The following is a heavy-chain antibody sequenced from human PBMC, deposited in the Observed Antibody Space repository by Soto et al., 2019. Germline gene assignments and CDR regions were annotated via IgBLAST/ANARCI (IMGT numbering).Heavy chain of an antibody. CDR1: GYTFTSYD. D-gene: IGHD4-17*01. Sequence: QVQLVQSGAEVKKPGASVKVSCKASGYTFTSYDINWVRQATGQGLEWMGRMNPNSGNTGYAQKYKGRVTMTRNTYISTADMELSSLRSEDTAVYYCARSTNDYGDRHWGQGTLVTVSS. CDR3: ARSTNDYGDRH. J-gene: IGHJ4*02. V-gene: IGHV1-8*01. CDR2: MNPNSGNT.